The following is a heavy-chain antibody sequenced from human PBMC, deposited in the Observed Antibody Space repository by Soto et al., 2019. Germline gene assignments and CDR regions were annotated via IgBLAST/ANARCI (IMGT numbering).Heavy chain of an antibody. D-gene: IGHD5-12*01. V-gene: IGHV4-59*08. CDR2: IYYSGST. CDR3: ARHGNSGYSGYDSTAFGY. Sequence: SETLSLTCTVSGGSISSYYWSWIRQPPGKGLEWIGYIYYSGSTNYNPSLKSRVTISVDTSKNQFSLKLSSVTAADTAVYYCARHGNSGYSGYDSTAFGYWGQGTLVTVSS. J-gene: IGHJ4*02. CDR1: GGSISSYY.